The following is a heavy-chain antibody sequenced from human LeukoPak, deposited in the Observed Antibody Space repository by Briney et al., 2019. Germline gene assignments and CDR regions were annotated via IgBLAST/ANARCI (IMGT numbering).Heavy chain of an antibody. CDR2: IYYSGST. Sequence: SETLSLTCTVSGGSTSSYYWSWIRQPPGKGLEWIGYIYYSGSTNYNPSLKSRVTISVDTSKNQFSLKLSSVTAADTAVYYCARHGARDPYYFDYWGQGTLVTVSS. V-gene: IGHV4-59*08. J-gene: IGHJ4*02. CDR1: GGSTSSYY. D-gene: IGHD2-21*02. CDR3: ARHGARDPYYFDY.